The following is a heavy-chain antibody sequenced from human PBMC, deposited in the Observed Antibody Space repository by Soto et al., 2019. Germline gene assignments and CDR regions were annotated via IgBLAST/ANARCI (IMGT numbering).Heavy chain of an antibody. J-gene: IGHJ4*02. V-gene: IGHV3-11*06. D-gene: IGHD2-8*01. CDR3: ARDSSVTPRPLDY. Sequence: GGSLRLSCAASGFTFSDYYMNWIRQAPGKGLERVSYISSSSSYAIYADSVKGRFTVSRDNAKNSLFLQMNSLRAEDTAIYYCARDSSVTPRPLDYWGQGTLVTVSS. CDR1: GFTFSDYY. CDR2: ISSSSSYA.